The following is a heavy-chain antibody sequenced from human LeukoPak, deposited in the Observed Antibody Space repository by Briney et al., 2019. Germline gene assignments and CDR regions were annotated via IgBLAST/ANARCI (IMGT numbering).Heavy chain of an antibody. D-gene: IGHD6-19*01. CDR2: IYSGGST. CDR1: GFTVSSNY. Sequence: GGSLRLSCAASGFTVSSNYMSWVRQAPGKGLEWVSVIYSGGSTYYADSVKGRITISRDNSKNTLYLQMNSLRAEDTAVYYCARDNSSIAVAADADWGQGTLVTVSS. J-gene: IGHJ4*02. CDR3: ARDNSSIAVAADAD. V-gene: IGHV3-66*01.